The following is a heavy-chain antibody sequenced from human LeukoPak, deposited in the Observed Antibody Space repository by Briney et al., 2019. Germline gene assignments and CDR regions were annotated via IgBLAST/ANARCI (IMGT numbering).Heavy chain of an antibody. D-gene: IGHD5-12*01. CDR2: ISSSSRTI. V-gene: IGHV3-48*01. CDR3: ASHRREWLQSVQIFDY. CDR1: GFTFSSYS. J-gene: IGHJ4*02. Sequence: GGSLRLSCAASGFTFSSYSMNWVRQAPGKGLEWVSYISSSSRTIYYADSVKGRFTISRDNAKNSLYLQMNSLRAEDTAVYYCASHRREWLQSVQIFDYWGQGTLVTVSS.